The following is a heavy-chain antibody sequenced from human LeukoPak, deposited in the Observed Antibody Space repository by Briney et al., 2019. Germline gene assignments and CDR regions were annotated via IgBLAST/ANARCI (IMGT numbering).Heavy chain of an antibody. J-gene: IGHJ6*03. V-gene: IGHV3-23*01. CDR3: AKGFAGYYYYYMDV. Sequence: PGGSLRLSCAASGFTFSSYAMSWVRQAPWKGLEWVSAISGSGGSTYYADSVKGRFTISRDNSKNTLYLQMNSLRAEDTAVYYCAKGFAGYYYYYMDVWGKGTTVTVSS. CDR1: GFTFSSYA. CDR2: ISGSGGST.